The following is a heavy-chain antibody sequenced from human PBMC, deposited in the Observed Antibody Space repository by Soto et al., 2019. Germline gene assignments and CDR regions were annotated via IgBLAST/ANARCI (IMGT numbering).Heavy chain of an antibody. CDR3: ATVENYYGSGF. J-gene: IGHJ4*02. V-gene: IGHV3-33*01. D-gene: IGHD3-10*01. CDR2: IWYDGTTK. Sequence: QEQLVESGGGVVQPGTSLRLSCAASGITFRNYGMHWVRQAPGKGLEWVAVIWYDGTTKFYPDSVKGRFTISRDNSKNTLYLKMSSLRAEDTAVYYCATVENYYGSGFWGQGTLVTVSS. CDR1: GITFRNYG.